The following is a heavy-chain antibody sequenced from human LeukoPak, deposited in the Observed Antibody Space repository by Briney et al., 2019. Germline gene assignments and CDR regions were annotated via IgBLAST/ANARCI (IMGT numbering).Heavy chain of an antibody. CDR3: ARLFHSGSYSAVEEAEKYYFDY. Sequence: PSETLSLTCTVSGGSISSYYWSWIRQPPGKGLEWIGYIYTSGSTNYNPSLKSRVTISVDTSKNQFSLKLSSVTAADTAVYYCARLFHSGSYSAVEEAEKYYFDYWGQGTLVTVSS. J-gene: IGHJ4*02. D-gene: IGHD1-26*01. CDR1: GGSISSYY. CDR2: IYTSGST. V-gene: IGHV4-4*09.